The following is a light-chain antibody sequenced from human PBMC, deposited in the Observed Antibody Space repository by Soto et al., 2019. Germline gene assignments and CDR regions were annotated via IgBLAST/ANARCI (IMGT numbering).Light chain of an antibody. CDR3: CSYAGSSTLV. CDR2: EGS. J-gene: IGLJ2*01. V-gene: IGLV2-23*01. Sequence: SVLTQPASVSGSPGQSITISCTGTSSDVGSYNLASWYQQHPGKAPKLMIYEGSKRPSGVSNRFSGSKSGNTASLTISGLQAEDEADYYCCSYAGSSTLVFGGGTQLTVL. CDR1: SSDVGSYNL.